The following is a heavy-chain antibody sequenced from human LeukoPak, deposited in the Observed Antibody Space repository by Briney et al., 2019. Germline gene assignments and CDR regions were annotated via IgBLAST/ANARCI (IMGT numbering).Heavy chain of an antibody. Sequence: GGSLRLSCAASGFTFSSYWMSWVRQAPGKGLEWVANIKQDGSEKYYVDSVKGRFTISRDSAKNSLYLQMNSLRAEDTAVYYCAREEITIFGVDTRDAFDIWGQGTMVTVSS. J-gene: IGHJ3*02. CDR2: IKQDGSEK. V-gene: IGHV3-7*01. CDR3: AREEITIFGVDTRDAFDI. D-gene: IGHD3-3*01. CDR1: GFTFSSYW.